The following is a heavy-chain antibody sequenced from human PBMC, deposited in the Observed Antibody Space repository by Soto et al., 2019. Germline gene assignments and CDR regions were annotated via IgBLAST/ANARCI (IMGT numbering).Heavy chain of an antibody. Sequence: QVQLVESGGGVVQPGRSLRLSCAASGFTFSSYAMHWVRQAPGKGLEWVAVISYDGSNKYYADSVKGRFTISRDNSKNTLYLQMNSLRAEDTAVYYCAYGGAYWGQGTLVTVSS. CDR1: GFTFSSYA. D-gene: IGHD4-17*01. J-gene: IGHJ4*02. CDR2: ISYDGSNK. V-gene: IGHV3-30-3*01. CDR3: AYGGAY.